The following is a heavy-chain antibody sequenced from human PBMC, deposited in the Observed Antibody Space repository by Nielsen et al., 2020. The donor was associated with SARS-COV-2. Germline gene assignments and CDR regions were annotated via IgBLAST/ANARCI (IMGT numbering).Heavy chain of an antibody. J-gene: IGHJ3*02. D-gene: IGHD3-22*01. V-gene: IGHV3-23*01. CDR3: ARTAYYYDSSGPGAFDI. CDR2: ISGSGGST. Sequence: VRQAPGKGLKWVSAISGSGGSTYYADSVKGRFTISRDNSKNTLYLQMNSLRAEDTAVYYCARTAYYYDSSGPGAFDIWGQGTMVTVSS.